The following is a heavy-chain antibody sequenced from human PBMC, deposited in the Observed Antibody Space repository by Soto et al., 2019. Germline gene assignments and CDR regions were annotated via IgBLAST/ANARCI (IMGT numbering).Heavy chain of an antibody. CDR2: ISSSSSTI. Sequence: PGGSLRLSCAASGFTFSSYSMNWVRQAPGKGLEWVSYISSSSSTIYYADSVKGRFTISRDNAKNSLYLQMNSLRAEDTAVYYCARNRQQLCGYSYGGGDAFYIWGKGTMVPVSS. CDR1: GFTFSSYS. CDR3: ARNRQQLCGYSYGGGDAFYI. J-gene: IGHJ3*02. D-gene: IGHD5-18*01. V-gene: IGHV3-48*01.